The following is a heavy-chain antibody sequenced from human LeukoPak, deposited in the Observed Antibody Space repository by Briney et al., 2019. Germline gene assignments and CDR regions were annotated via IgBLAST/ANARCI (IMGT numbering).Heavy chain of an antibody. J-gene: IGHJ3*02. CDR3: ARDAELLWFGELLYGAFDI. D-gene: IGHD3-10*01. Sequence: PGGSLRLSCAASGFTFSSYWMSWVRQAPGKGLEWVANIKQDGSEKYYVDSVKGRFTISRDNAKNSLYLQMNSLRAEDTAVYYCARDAELLWFGELLYGAFDIWGQGTMVTVSS. V-gene: IGHV3-7*01. CDR1: GFTFSSYW. CDR2: IKQDGSEK.